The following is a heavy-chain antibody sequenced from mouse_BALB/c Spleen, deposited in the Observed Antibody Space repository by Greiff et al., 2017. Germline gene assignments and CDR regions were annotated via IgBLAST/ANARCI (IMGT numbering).Heavy chain of an antibody. J-gene: IGHJ3*01. CDR1: GYSITSDYA. Sequence: VQLKESGPGLVKPSQSLSLTCTVTGYSITSDYAWNWIRQFPGNKPEWMGYISYSGSTSYNPSLKSRISITRDTSKNQFFLQLNSVTTEDTATYYCARRGNYYGSRPWFAYWGQGTLVTVSA. CDR2: ISYSGST. D-gene: IGHD1-1*01. CDR3: ARRGNYYGSRPWFAY. V-gene: IGHV3-2*02.